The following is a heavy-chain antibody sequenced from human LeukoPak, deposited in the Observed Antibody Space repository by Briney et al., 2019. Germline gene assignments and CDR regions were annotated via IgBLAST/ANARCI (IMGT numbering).Heavy chain of an antibody. CDR2: IASDGSSI. CDR1: GFTFSSYW. D-gene: IGHD4-23*01. J-gene: IGHJ4*02. V-gene: IGHV3-74*01. Sequence: PGGSLRLSCAASGFTFSSYWMNWVRQASGKGLVWVSRIASDGSSITYADSVKGRFSISRDNAKNTLYLQMNSLRVEDTAVYYCARGRPHGNDYWGQGTLVTVSS. CDR3: ARGRPHGNDY.